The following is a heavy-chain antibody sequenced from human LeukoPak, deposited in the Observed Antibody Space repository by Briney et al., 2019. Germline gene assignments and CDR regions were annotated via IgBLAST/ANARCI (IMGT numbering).Heavy chain of an antibody. V-gene: IGHV4-4*07. J-gene: IGHJ3*02. CDR2: FYTSGTT. CDR1: GGSINSYH. CDR3: ARVGGIPLGAFDI. D-gene: IGHD3-10*01. Sequence: SETLSLTCTVTGGSINSYHWSWIRQPAGKGLEWIGRFYTSGTTTYNTSLKSRVTMPVDTSKNQFSLKLTSVTAADTAVYYCARVGGIPLGAFDIWGQGTTVTVSP.